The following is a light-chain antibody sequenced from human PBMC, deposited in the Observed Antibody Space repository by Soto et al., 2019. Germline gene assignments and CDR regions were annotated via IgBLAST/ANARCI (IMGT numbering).Light chain of an antibody. CDR2: DAY. J-gene: IGKJ1*01. CDR3: QQRSSWLWT. Sequence: EIVLTQSPATLSVSPGERVILSCRASQSISSYLAWYQQRPGQAPRLLIYDAYYRATGIPARFRGSGSETDFPLTISSLESEDFAVYFCQQRSSWLWTFGQGTKVEMK. CDR1: QSISSY. V-gene: IGKV3-11*01.